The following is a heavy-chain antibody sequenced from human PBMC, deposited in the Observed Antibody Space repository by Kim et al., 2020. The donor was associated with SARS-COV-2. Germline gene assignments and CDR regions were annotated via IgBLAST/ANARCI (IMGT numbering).Heavy chain of an antibody. V-gene: IGHV3-30*18. J-gene: IGHJ4*02. CDR1: GFTFSSYG. Sequence: GGSLRLSCAASGFTFSSYGMHWVRQAPGKGLEWVAVISYDGSNKYYADSVKGRFTISRDNSKNTLYLQMNSLRAEDTAVYYCAKEREVGADLLDYWGQGTLVTVSS. D-gene: IGHD1-26*01. CDR2: ISYDGSNK. CDR3: AKEREVGADLLDY.